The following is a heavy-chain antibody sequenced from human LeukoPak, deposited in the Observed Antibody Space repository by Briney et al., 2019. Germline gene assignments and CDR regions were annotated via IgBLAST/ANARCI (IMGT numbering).Heavy chain of an antibody. Sequence: SETLSLTCSMSGGSTRTSTSYWGWVRQPPGKGLEWIGSIHYSGSTYKNPSLKSRVTISMDTSGSQFSLKVTSLTAADSAVYFCARESSSSRYFVDVWGRGTTVTVSS. V-gene: IGHV4-39*07. CDR3: ARESSSSRYFVDV. CDR2: IHYSGST. J-gene: IGHJ6*03. CDR1: GGSTRTSTSY. D-gene: IGHD6-6*01.